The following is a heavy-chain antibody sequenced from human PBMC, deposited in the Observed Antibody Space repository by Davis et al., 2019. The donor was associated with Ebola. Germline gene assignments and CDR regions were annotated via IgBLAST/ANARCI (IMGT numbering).Heavy chain of an antibody. CDR1: GYTFTSYA. Sequence: SVKVSCKASGYTFTSYAISWVRQAPGQGLEWMGGIIPIFGTANYAQKFQGRVTITADESTSTAYMELSSLRSEDTAVYYCARDPGYSSGWYGWFDPWGQGTLVTVSS. CDR3: ARDPGYSSGWYGWFDP. CDR2: IIPIFGTA. V-gene: IGHV1-69*13. J-gene: IGHJ5*02. D-gene: IGHD6-19*01.